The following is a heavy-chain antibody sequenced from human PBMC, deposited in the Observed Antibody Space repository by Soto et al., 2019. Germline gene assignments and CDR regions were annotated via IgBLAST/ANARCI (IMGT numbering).Heavy chain of an antibody. CDR3: ARESYHDSGATVVAY. V-gene: IGHV4-59*01. Sequence: SETLSLTCTVSGGSISGYYGSWIRQPPGKGLEWIGYIYYSGTTSYNPSLYSRVTMSVDTSKNQFSLKVNSVTAADTAVYYCARESYHDSGATVVAYWGKGTLVTVSS. D-gene: IGHD3-10*01. J-gene: IGHJ4*02. CDR2: IYYSGTT. CDR1: GGSISGYY.